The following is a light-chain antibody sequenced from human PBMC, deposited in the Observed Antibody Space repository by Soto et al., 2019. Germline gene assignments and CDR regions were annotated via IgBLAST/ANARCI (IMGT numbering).Light chain of an antibody. V-gene: IGKV3-15*01. CDR3: QQYYNWPPYT. CDR2: RAS. J-gene: IGKJ2*01. CDR1: QSVDTN. Sequence: EVVMTQYPATLSLSPGDRATLSCRASQSVDTNVVWYQQKPGQPPRLLVHRASIRATGVPARFTGIGSGTDFSLTITGLQSYDCAIYYCQQYYNWPPYTFGQGTRLQIK.